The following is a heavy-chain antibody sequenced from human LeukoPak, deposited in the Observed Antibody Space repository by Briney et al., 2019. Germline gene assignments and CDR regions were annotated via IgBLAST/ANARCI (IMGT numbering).Heavy chain of an antibody. CDR2: IYYSGST. Sequence: SETLSLTCTVSGGSISSSSYYWGWIRQPPGKGLEWIGSIYYSGSTYYNPSLKSRVTISVDTSKNQFSLKLSSVTAADTAVYYCARHGRTWELPNDAFDIWGQGTMVTVSS. CDR3: ARHGRTWELPNDAFDI. V-gene: IGHV4-39*01. D-gene: IGHD1-26*01. CDR1: GGSISSSSYY. J-gene: IGHJ3*02.